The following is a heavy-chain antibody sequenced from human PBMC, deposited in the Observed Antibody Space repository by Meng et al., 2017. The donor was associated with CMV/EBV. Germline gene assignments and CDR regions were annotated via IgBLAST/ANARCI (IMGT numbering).Heavy chain of an antibody. CDR3: VTWLWFGELSGYYFDY. Sequence: QLQLQEVGPGLVKPPETLPLTCTVSGGAISSSSYYWGWIRQPPGKGLEWIGSIYYSGSTYYNPSLKSRVTISVDTSKNQFSLKLSSVTAADTAVYYCVTWLWFGELSGYYFDYWGQGTLVTVSS. J-gene: IGHJ4*02. V-gene: IGHV4-39*07. CDR2: IYYSGST. CDR1: GGAISSSSYY. D-gene: IGHD3-10*01.